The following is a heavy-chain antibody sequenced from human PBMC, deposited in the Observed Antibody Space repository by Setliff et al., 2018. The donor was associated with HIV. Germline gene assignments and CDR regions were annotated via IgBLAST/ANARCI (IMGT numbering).Heavy chain of an antibody. CDR2: IYHSEYT. J-gene: IGHJ6*02. Sequence: SETLSLTCTVSGGSISSGDCYWSWVRQPPGKGLEWIGEIYHSEYTNYNAPLKSRVSMSVDKSKNQFSLKLTSVTAADTAVYYCARGHCSGTNCYGVDYYGMDVWGQGTTVTVSS. CDR1: GGSISSGDC. CDR3: ARGHCSGTNCYGVDYYGMDV. D-gene: IGHD2-2*01. V-gene: IGHV4-39*07.